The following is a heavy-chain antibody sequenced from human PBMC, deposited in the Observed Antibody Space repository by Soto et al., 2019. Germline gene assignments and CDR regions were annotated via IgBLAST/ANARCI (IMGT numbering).Heavy chain of an antibody. Sequence: GGSLRLSCAASGFTFSSYAMSWVRQAPGKGLEWVSAISGSGGSTYYADSVKGRFTISRDNSKNTLYLQMNRLRAEDTAVYYCAKAPRGTYYYDSSCLREEYFHHWGQGTLVTVSS. CDR3: AKAPRGTYYYDSSCLREEYFHH. J-gene: IGHJ1*01. CDR1: GFTFSSYA. V-gene: IGHV3-23*01. CDR2: ISGSGGST. D-gene: IGHD3-22*01.